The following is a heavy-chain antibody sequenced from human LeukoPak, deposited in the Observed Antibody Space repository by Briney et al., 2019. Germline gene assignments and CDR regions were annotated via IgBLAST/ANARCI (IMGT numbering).Heavy chain of an antibody. Sequence: SVNVSCKASGYTFTSYGISWVRQAPGQGLEWMGQIIPYFGTSNYAQNFQGRVTLTADEATNTAYMELNRLRSDDTAVYYCTRDAGDYGGSGSYPDYWGQGTLVTVSS. CDR3: TRDAGDYGGSGSYPDY. V-gene: IGHV1-69*13. D-gene: IGHD3-10*01. CDR2: IIPYFGTS. CDR1: GYTFTSYG. J-gene: IGHJ4*02.